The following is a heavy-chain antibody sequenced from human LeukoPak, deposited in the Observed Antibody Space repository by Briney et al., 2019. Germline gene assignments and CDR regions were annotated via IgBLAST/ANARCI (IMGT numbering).Heavy chain of an antibody. CDR1: GGSINSDY. Sequence: SETLSLTCSVSGGSINSDYWNWIRQPPGKGLEWIGYIYHSGSTNYNPSLKSRVTISIDKSKKQFSLKLISVTAADTAIYYCARVGGMATINNAAFDIWGQGTMVTVSS. V-gene: IGHV4-59*01. J-gene: IGHJ3*02. CDR2: IYHSGST. D-gene: IGHD5-12*01. CDR3: ARVGGMATINNAAFDI.